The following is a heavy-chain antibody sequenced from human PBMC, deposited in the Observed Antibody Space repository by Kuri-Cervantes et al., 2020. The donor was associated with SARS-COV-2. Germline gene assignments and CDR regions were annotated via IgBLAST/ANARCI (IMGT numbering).Heavy chain of an antibody. D-gene: IGHD2-2*02. CDR1: GFTFSNAW. CDR3: TTDLPNPTYPRYYYYYYGMDV. Sequence: LSLTCAASGFTFSNAWMSWVRQAPGKGLEWVGRIKSKTDGGTTDYAAPVKGRFTISRDDSKNTLYLQMNSLKTEDTAVYYCTTDLPNPTYPRYYYYYYGMDVWAKGPRSPSP. J-gene: IGHJ6*02. CDR2: IKSKTDGGTT. V-gene: IGHV3-15*01.